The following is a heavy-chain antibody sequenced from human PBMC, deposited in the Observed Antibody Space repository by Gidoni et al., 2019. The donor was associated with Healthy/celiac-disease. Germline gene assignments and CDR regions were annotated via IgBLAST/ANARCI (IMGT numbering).Heavy chain of an antibody. CDR2: IIPIFGTA. CDR3: ARDGNEV. J-gene: IGHJ4*02. Sequence: QLQLVQSGAEVKKPGSSVPFSCQASGGTVSSYAISWVRQAPGQGLEWMGGIIPIFGTANYAQKFQGRVTINVDESTSTDYMELSSLRSEDTAVYYCARDGNEVWGQGTLVTVSS. CDR1: GGTVSSYA. V-gene: IGHV1-69*01. D-gene: IGHD1-1*01.